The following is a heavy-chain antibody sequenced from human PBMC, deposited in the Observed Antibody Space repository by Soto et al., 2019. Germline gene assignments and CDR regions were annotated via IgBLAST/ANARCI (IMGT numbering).Heavy chain of an antibody. J-gene: IGHJ4*02. CDR3: ARDATTDYYDSSGYPNPFDY. CDR1: GYTFTSYG. D-gene: IGHD3-22*01. CDR2: ISAYNGNT. Sequence: QVQLVQSGAEVKKPGASVKVSCKASGYTFTSYGISWVRQAPGQGLEWMGWISAYNGNTNYAQKLQGRVTMTTETSTSTAYMELRSLRSDDTAVYYCARDATTDYYDSSGYPNPFDYWGQGTLVTVSS. V-gene: IGHV1-18*01.